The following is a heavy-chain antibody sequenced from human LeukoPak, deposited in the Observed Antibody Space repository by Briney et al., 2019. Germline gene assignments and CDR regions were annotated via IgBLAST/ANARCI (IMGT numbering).Heavy chain of an antibody. CDR2: IKSKTDGGTT. V-gene: IGHV3-15*01. Sequence: GGSLRLSCAASGFTFSNAWMSWVRQAPGKGLELVGRIKSKTDGGTTDYAAPVKGRFTISRDDSKNTLYLQMNSLKTEDTAVYYCTTDLGQWLAIRDNWFDPWGQGTLVTVSS. D-gene: IGHD6-19*01. CDR1: GFTFSNAW. CDR3: TTDLGQWLAIRDNWFDP. J-gene: IGHJ5*02.